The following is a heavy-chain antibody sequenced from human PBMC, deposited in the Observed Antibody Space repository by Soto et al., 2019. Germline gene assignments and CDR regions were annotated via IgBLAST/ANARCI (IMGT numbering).Heavy chain of an antibody. V-gene: IGHV5-51*01. CDR2: IYPAASYA. CDR1: GYSFSNYW. J-gene: IGHJ4*02. CDR3: ARLLCLSTSCYTGSRHFCDC. Sequence: GESLKISCKGSGYSFSNYWIAWLRQIPWKGLEWMGIIYPAASYARYSPSFQGQVTISVDNSISTAYLQWSSLKASDTAMYYCARLLCLSTSCYTGSRHFCDCWGQGAMVTVSS. D-gene: IGHD2-2*02.